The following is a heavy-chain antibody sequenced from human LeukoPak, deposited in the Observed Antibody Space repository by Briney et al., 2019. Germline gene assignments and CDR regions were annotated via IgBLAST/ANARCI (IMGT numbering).Heavy chain of an antibody. CDR3: VSGNDPDNVWGTYRLDAFDI. Sequence: GGSLRLSCAASGCTFSEYYMSWIRQAPGKGLEWVSSISSSGTYIYYADSVKGRFTISRDNAKNSRCLQMNSLRAADTRSSYSVSGNDPDNVWGTYRLDAFDIWGEGTMVIVSS. V-gene: IGHV3-11*01. CDR1: GCTFSEYY. D-gene: IGHD3-16*02. J-gene: IGHJ3*02. CDR2: ISSSGTYI.